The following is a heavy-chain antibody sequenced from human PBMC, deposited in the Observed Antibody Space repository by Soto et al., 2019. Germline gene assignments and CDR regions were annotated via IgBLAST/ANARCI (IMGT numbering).Heavy chain of an antibody. J-gene: IGHJ5*02. CDR1: GYTFIGYY. V-gene: IGHV1-2*06. Sequence: QVQLVQSGAEVKKPGASVKVSCKASGYTFIGYYIHWVRQARGQGLEWMGRINPRSGDTTYAQKFQGRLTMTRDTSISTAYMELSSLRSDDTAVYYCGRDGVGATPLGWFDPWGQGSLVTVSS. CDR2: INPRSGDT. D-gene: IGHD1-26*01. CDR3: GRDGVGATPLGWFDP.